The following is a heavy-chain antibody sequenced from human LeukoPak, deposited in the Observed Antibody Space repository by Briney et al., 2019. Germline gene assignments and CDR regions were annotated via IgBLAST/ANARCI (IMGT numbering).Heavy chain of an antibody. D-gene: IGHD6-25*01. CDR3: AREGAGKAATCDY. V-gene: IGHV6-1*01. CDR2: TYYRSKWKN. Sequence: SQTLSLTCAISGDSVSINSACWDWIRQSPSGGLEWLGRTYYRSKWKNDYAVSVKSRITINPDTSKNQFSLQVNSVTPEDTAVYYCAREGAGKAATCDYWGQGTLVTVSS. CDR1: GDSVSINSAC. J-gene: IGHJ4*02.